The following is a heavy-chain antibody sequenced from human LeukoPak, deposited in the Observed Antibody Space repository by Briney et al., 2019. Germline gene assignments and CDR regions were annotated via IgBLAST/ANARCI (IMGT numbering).Heavy chain of an antibody. CDR3: ARWRVDYGDFGAFDI. V-gene: IGHV3-66*01. J-gene: IGHJ3*02. Sequence: GGSLRLSCAASGFTVSSNYMSWVRQAPGKGLEWVSVIYSGGSTYYADSVKGRFTISRDNSKNTLYLQMNSLRAEDTAVYYCARWRVDYGDFGAFDIWGQGTMVTVSS. CDR1: GFTVSSNY. D-gene: IGHD4-17*01. CDR2: IYSGGST.